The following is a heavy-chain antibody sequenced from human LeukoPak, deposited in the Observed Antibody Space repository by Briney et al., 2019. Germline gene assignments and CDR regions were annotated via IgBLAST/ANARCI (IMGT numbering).Heavy chain of an antibody. V-gene: IGHV3-48*01. Sequence: EGSLRLSCAASGFTFSSYSMNWVRQAPGKGLEWVSYISSSSSTIYYADSVKGRFTISRDNAKNSLYLQMNSLRAEDTAVYYCARVSGSSWYGHYFDYWGQGTLVTVSS. CDR1: GFTFSSYS. J-gene: IGHJ4*02. D-gene: IGHD6-13*01. CDR3: ARVSGSSWYGHYFDY. CDR2: ISSSSSTI.